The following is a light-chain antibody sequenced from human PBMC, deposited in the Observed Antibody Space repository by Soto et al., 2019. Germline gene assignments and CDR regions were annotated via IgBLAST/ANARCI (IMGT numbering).Light chain of an antibody. Sequence: DIQMTHSPSTLSGSVGFRFTITCRASQTISSWLAWYQQKQGKAPKLLIYKASTLKSGVPSRLRGSGYGTELTITISSLQTDDFETYYCQHYNSYSEAFGQGTKVDI. V-gene: IGKV1-5*03. J-gene: IGKJ1*01. CDR2: KAS. CDR1: QTISSW. CDR3: QHYNSYSEA.